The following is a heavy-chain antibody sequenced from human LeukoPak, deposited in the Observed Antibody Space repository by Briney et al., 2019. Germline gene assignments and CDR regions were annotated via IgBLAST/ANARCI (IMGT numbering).Heavy chain of an antibody. V-gene: IGHV3-21*01. J-gene: IGHJ4*02. Sequence: GGSLRLSCAASGFTVSSNYMSWVRQAPGKGLEWVSSISSSSSYIYYADSVKGRFTISRDNAKNSLYLQMNSLRAEDTAVYYCARDQGIAAAGTGYWGQGTLVTVSS. D-gene: IGHD6-13*01. CDR2: ISSSSSYI. CDR1: GFTVSSNY. CDR3: ARDQGIAAAGTGY.